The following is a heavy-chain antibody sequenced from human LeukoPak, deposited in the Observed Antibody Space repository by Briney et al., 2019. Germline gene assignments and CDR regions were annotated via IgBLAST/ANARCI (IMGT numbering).Heavy chain of an antibody. Sequence: GGSLRLSCTASGFTFNRYTLHWVRQAPGKGLEWVSIISFDGSTKDYADSVKGRFTISRDNSKNTLDLQMSSLRVEDTAVHYCARGVVTAYAAFDFWGQGALVTVSS. D-gene: IGHD2-21*02. J-gene: IGHJ4*02. V-gene: IGHV3-30-3*01. CDR3: ARGVVTAYAAFDF. CDR1: GFTFNRYT. CDR2: ISFDGSTK.